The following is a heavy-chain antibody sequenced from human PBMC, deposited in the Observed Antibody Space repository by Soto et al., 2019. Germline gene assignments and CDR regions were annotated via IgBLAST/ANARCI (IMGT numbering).Heavy chain of an antibody. CDR2: IIPIFGTA. Sequence: GASVKVSCKASGGTFSSYAISWVRQAPGQGLEWMGGIIPIFGTANYAQKFQGRVTITADESTSTAYMELSSLGSEDTAVYYCAREKGKGSSSRPTNFDYWGQGTLVTVSS. J-gene: IGHJ4*02. V-gene: IGHV1-69*13. CDR3: AREKGKGSSSRPTNFDY. CDR1: GGTFSSYA. D-gene: IGHD6-6*01.